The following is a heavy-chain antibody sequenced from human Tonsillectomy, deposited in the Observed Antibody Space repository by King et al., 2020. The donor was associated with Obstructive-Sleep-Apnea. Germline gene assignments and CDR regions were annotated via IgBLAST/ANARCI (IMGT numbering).Heavy chain of an antibody. CDR1: GFSFSNAW. Sequence: VQLVESGGDLVKPGGSLRLSCTASGFSFSNAWMSWVRQAPGKGLEWVGRIKGKIDGGTTDYGAPVKGRFTISRDDSKNKVYLQMNSLKSEDTGVFYCTTDSTLVDVTRLFDDVFDVWGHGTMVIVSS. D-gene: IGHD2-2*01. V-gene: IGHV3-15*01. CDR3: TTDSTLVDVTRLFDDVFDV. CDR2: IKGKIDGGTT. J-gene: IGHJ3*01.